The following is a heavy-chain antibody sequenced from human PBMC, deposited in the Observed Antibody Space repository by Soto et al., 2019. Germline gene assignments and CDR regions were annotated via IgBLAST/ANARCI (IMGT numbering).Heavy chain of an antibody. CDR1: GDTFTGYY. J-gene: IGHJ5*02. CDR2: INPNSGGA. V-gene: IGHV1-2*02. CDR3: ARDRPRGIVVVPAATPGGDNWFDP. D-gene: IGHD2-2*02. Sequence: ASVKVSCKASGDTFTGYYMHWVRQAPGQGLEWMGWINPNSGGANYAQKFQGRVTMTRDTSISTAYMELSRLRSDDTAVYYCARDRPRGIVVVPAATPGGDNWFDPWGQGTLVTVSS.